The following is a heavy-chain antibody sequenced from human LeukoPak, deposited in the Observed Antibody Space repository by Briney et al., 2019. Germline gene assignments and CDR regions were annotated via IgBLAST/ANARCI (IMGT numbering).Heavy chain of an antibody. V-gene: IGHV3-9*01. Sequence: GRSLRLFCAASGFTFEDYVIHWVRQAPGKGLEWVSGMSWNSGSIAYADSVKGRFTISRDNAKNSLYLQMNSLRAEDTAFYYCAKEADWYFDLWGRGTLVTVSS. CDR1: GFTFEDYV. J-gene: IGHJ2*01. CDR2: MSWNSGSI. CDR3: AKEADWYFDL.